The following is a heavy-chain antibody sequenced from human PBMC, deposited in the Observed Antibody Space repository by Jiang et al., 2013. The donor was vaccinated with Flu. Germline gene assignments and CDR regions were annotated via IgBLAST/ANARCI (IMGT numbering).Heavy chain of an antibody. J-gene: IGHJ6*02. V-gene: IGHV3-33*01. CDR3: ARLGDYHHGSGTYYYPLDV. D-gene: IGHD3-10*01. Sequence: QLLESGGGVVQAGGSLTLSCAASGFTFSGYGIHWVRQAPGKGLEWVAIIWSDGSNKFYADSVRGRFTISRDNSKNTLWLQMSSLRAEDTAVYYCARLGDYHHGSGTYYYPLDVWGQGTTVTVSS. CDR2: IWSDGSNK. CDR1: GFTFSGYG.